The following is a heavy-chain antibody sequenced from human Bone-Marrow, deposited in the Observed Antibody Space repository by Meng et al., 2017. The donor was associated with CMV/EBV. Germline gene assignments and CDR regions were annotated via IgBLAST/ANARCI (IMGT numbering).Heavy chain of an antibody. CDR3: ARVGYCTNGLCLYPSVFDY. Sequence: SETLSLTCTVSGGSVSSGSYYWGWIRQPPGKGLEWIGSIYYSGSTYSNPSLKSRVAISVDTSKNQFSLKLSSVTAADTAVYDCARVGYCTNGLCLYPSVFDYWGQGTRVTVSS. J-gene: IGHJ4*02. D-gene: IGHD2-8*01. CDR1: GGSVSSGSYY. V-gene: IGHV4-39*07. CDR2: IYYSGST.